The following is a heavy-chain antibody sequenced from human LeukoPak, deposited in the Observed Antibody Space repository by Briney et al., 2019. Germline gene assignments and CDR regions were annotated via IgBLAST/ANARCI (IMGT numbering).Heavy chain of an antibody. J-gene: IGHJ4*02. CDR2: IYYSGST. Sequence: PSETLSLTCTVSGGSISSSSYYWGWLRQPPGKGLEWIGSIYYSGSTYYNPSLKSRVTISVDTSKNQFSLKLSSVTAADTAVYYCASSLNYYDSSGYYYPWPYWGQGTLVTVSS. CDR1: GGSISSSSYY. D-gene: IGHD3-22*01. CDR3: ASSLNYYDSSGYYYPWPY. V-gene: IGHV4-39*07.